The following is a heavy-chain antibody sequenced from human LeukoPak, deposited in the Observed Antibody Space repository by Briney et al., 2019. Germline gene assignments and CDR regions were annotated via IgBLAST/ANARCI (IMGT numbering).Heavy chain of an antibody. D-gene: IGHD6-6*01. CDR1: GFAFNNDA. CDR3: AKDRSRGGSSVFDY. J-gene: IGHJ4*02. Sequence: GGSLRLSCAASGFAFNNDAMTWVRQPPGKGLEWVSTIVGDSTIEYYADSVKGRFTISSDNSKNTLYLQMNSLRAEDTAVYYCAKDRSRGGSSVFDYWGQGTLVTVSS. CDR2: IVGDSTIE. V-gene: IGHV3-23*01.